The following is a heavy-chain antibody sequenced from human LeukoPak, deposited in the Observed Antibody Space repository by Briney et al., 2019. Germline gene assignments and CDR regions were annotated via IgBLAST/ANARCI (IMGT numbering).Heavy chain of an antibody. CDR3: AKDHYDFWSGYNWFDP. V-gene: IGHV3-43*02. J-gene: IGHJ5*02. D-gene: IGHD3-3*01. Sequence: GGSLRLSCAASGFTFDDYAMHWVRQAPGKGLEWVSLIRGDGGNTYYADSVKGRFTISRDNSKNSLYLQMNSLRTEDTALYYCAKDHYDFWSGYNWFDPWGQGTLVTVSS. CDR2: IRGDGGNT. CDR1: GFTFDDYA.